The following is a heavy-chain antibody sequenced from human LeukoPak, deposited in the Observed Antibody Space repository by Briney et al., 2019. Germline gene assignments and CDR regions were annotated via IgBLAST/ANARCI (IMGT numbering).Heavy chain of an antibody. V-gene: IGHV4-61*02. CDR3: ARSCSSGWYSWYFDL. CDR1: GGSISSGSYY. D-gene: IGHD6-19*01. Sequence: SETLSLTCTVSGGSISSGSYYWSWLRQPAGKGLEWIGRIYTSGSTNYHPSLKSRVTISVDTSKNQFSLKLSSVTAADTAVYYCARSCSSGWYSWYFDLWGRGTLVTVSS. CDR2: IYTSGST. J-gene: IGHJ2*01.